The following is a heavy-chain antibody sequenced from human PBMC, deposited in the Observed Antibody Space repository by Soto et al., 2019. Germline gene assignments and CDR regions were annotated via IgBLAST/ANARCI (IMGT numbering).Heavy chain of an antibody. D-gene: IGHD2-8*02. CDR1: GFICSSYD. J-gene: IGHJ3*02. V-gene: IGHV3-23*01. CDR2: ILVDGRT. Sequence: GGSLRLACAASGFICSSYDMSWVRQAPGKGLEWVSTILVDGRTFYVDSVKGRFTISRDSSQNTVYLQMNSLTAGDTALYYCAKATATGGGAFDICGQGTMVTVSS. CDR3: AKATATGGGAFDI.